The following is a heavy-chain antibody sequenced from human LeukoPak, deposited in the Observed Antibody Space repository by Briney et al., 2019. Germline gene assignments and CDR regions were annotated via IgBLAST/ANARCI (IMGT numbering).Heavy chain of an antibody. V-gene: IGHV4-34*01. Sequence: SETLSLTCAVYGESFSGYYWTRIRQPPGKGLEWIGEISHSGSTNYNPSLKSRVTISVDTSKNQFSLKVTSVTAADTAVYYCARGRGYSYEVGFDYWGQGNLVTVSS. CDR3: ARGRGYSYEVGFDY. CDR2: ISHSGST. CDR1: GESFSGYY. D-gene: IGHD5-18*01. J-gene: IGHJ4*02.